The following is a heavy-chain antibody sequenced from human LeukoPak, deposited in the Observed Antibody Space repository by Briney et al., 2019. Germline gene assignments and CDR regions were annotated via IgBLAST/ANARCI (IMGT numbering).Heavy chain of an antibody. CDR2: MNYDGSNT. J-gene: IGHJ4*02. V-gene: IGHV3-7*01. Sequence: GGSLRLSCAASGFTFAPSWMTWIRQAPGKGLEWVANMNYDGSNTYYVESVRGRFTISRDNVKNSLYLQMSSLRVEDTAIYYCARDPGFAAVDYWGQGTLVTVS. CDR1: GFTFAPSW. CDR3: ARDPGFAAVDY.